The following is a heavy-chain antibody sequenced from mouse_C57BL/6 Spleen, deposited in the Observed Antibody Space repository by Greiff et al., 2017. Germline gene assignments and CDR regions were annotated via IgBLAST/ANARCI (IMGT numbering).Heavy chain of an antibody. V-gene: IGHV1-50*01. CDR3: ARWKPRDY. Sequence: QVQLQQPGAELVKPGASVKLSCKASGYTFTSYWMQWIKPRPGQGLEWIGEIDPSDSYTNYNQDFKGKATLTVDKTSSTAYMQLSRLTSDDSAVYYCARWKPRDYWGQGTTLTVSS. CDR2: IDPSDSYT. CDR1: GYTFTSYW. D-gene: IGHD6-5*01. J-gene: IGHJ2*01.